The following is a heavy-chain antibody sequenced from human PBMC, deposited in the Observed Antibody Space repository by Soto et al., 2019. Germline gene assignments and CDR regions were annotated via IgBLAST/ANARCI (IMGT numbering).Heavy chain of an antibody. CDR1: GGSISSDY. J-gene: IGHJ6*02. D-gene: IGHD2-15*01. CDR3: ARARRGVVVVADREMDV. CDR2: IYYTGST. Sequence: QVQLQESGPGLVKPSETLSLTCSVSGGSISSDYWSWIRQPPGKGLEWIGYIYYTGSTNYNPSLKSRIKISVDTSKNQFSLNLRSVTAADTTVYYCARARRGVVVVADREMDVWGQGTTVTVSS. V-gene: IGHV4-59*01.